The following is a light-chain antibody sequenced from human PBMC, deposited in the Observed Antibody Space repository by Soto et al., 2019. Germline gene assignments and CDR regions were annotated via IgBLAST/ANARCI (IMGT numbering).Light chain of an antibody. CDR1: QSVSSN. CDR3: QQYYNRSPLT. CDR2: GAS. V-gene: IGKV3-15*01. Sequence: VITLPRATLCVSSGERDTLSCRASQSVSSNLAWYQQKPGQAPRLLIYGASTRATGIPARFSGSGSGTEFTLTISSRQSEDFAAYYYQQYYNRSPLTFGGGTKVDIK. J-gene: IGKJ4*02.